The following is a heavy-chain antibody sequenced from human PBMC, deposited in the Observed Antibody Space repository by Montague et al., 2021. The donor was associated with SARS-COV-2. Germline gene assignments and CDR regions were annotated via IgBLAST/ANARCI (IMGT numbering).Heavy chain of an antibody. Sequence: SETRSLTCTVSNAPITTSNWWTWVRQAPGKGLEWVGEIHHSGTLNYNPSLKSRVTISVDTSKNHFSLNLNSVTAADTALYFCARRIRITVFRGVPLTTHSLESWGQGIMVTVSS. CDR1: NAPITTSNW. J-gene: IGHJ4*02. CDR3: ARRIRITVFRGVPLTTHSLES. CDR2: IHHSGTL. V-gene: IGHV4/OR15-8*01. D-gene: IGHD3-10*01.